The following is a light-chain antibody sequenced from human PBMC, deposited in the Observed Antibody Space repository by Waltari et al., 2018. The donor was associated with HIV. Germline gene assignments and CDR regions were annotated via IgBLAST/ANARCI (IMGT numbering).Light chain of an antibody. CDR2: GNN. CDR3: HCTDSSLMGPVV. J-gene: IGLJ2*01. Sequence: QSVLTQPPSVSGAPGQRVTISCTGTSPTIGAGQDVPWYRQLPGTAPKFLISGNNFRPSGVPDRFSGSKSGTSASLVITGLQADDEAVYYCHCTDSSLMGPVVFGGGTKLTVL. V-gene: IGLV1-40*01. CDR1: SPTIGAGQD.